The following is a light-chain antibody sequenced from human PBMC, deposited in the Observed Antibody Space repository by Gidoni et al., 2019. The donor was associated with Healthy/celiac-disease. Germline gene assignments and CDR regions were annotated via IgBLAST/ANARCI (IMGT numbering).Light chain of an antibody. Sequence: EIVLTQSPGTLSLSPGERATLSCRACQSVSSSYLAWYQQKPGQAPRLLIYGASSRATGIPDRFSGSGSGTDFTLTISRLEPKDFAVYYCQQYGSSSITFXQXTRLEIK. CDR3: QQYGSSSIT. V-gene: IGKV3-20*01. J-gene: IGKJ5*01. CDR2: GAS. CDR1: QSVSSSY.